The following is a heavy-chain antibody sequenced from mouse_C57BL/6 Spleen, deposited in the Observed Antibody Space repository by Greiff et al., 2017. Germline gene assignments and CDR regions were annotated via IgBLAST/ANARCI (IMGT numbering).Heavy chain of an antibody. V-gene: IGHV5-17*01. D-gene: IGHD1-1*01. CDR3: ARELRISLYDSSPYFDY. CDR2: ISSGSSTI. CDR1: GFTFSDYG. J-gene: IGHJ2*01. Sequence: EVQLVESGGGLVKPGGSLKLSCAASGFTFSDYGMHWVRQAPEKGLEWVAYISSGSSTIYYADTVKGRFTISRDNAKNTLFLQMTSLRSEDTAMYYCARELRISLYDSSPYFDYWGQGTTLTVSS.